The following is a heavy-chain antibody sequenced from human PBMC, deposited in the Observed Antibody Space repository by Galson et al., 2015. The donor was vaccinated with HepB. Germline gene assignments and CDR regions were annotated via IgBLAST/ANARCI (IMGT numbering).Heavy chain of an antibody. Sequence: SLRLSCAASGFTFSSYWMHWVRQAPGKGLVWVSRINSDGSSTSYADSVKGRFTISRDNAKNTLYLQMNSLRAEDTAVYYCARVRAEAAAGYYYYYGMDVWGQGTTVTVSS. CDR2: INSDGSST. CDR3: ARVRAEAAAGYYYYYGMDV. V-gene: IGHV3-74*01. J-gene: IGHJ6*02. CDR1: GFTFSSYW. D-gene: IGHD6-13*01.